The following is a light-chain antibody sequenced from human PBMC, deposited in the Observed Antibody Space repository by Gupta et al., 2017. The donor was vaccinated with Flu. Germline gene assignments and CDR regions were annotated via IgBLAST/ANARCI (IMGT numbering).Light chain of an antibody. CDR2: GAS. Sequence: EIVMMQSPATLSGSPGESATLSCRASQSVSGHLVWYQQKPGQAPRLLIFGASTRATGIPARFSGSGSGTDFTLTISRLQSEDSAVYYCQQYHYWPRTFGQGTKVEIK. CDR1: QSVSGH. V-gene: IGKV3-15*01. J-gene: IGKJ1*01. CDR3: QQYHYWPRT.